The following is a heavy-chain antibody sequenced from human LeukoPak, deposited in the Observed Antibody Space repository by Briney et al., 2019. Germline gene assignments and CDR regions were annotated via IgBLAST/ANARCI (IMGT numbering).Heavy chain of an antibody. V-gene: IGHV4-59*08. D-gene: IGHD5-24*01. Sequence: NPSETLSLTCTVSGGSISSYYWSWIRQPPGKGLEWIGYIYYSGGTNYNPSLKSRVTISVDTSKNQFSLKLSSVTAADTAVYYCARQIPRREGYNPNAFDIWGQGTMVTVSS. CDR3: ARQIPRREGYNPNAFDI. CDR2: IYYSGGT. J-gene: IGHJ3*02. CDR1: GGSISSYY.